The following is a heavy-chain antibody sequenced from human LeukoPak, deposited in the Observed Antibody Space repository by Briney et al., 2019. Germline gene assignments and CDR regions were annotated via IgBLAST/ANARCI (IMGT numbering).Heavy chain of an antibody. Sequence: PGGSLRLSCAASGFTFSNYWMHWVRQAPGKGLVWVSRLNSDGSSTNYADSVKGRFTISRDNAKNSLYLQMNSLRAEDTAVYYCAREGSYYQVDYWGQGTLVTVSS. CDR1: GFTFSNYW. V-gene: IGHV3-74*01. J-gene: IGHJ4*02. D-gene: IGHD1-26*01. CDR2: LNSDGSST. CDR3: AREGSYYQVDY.